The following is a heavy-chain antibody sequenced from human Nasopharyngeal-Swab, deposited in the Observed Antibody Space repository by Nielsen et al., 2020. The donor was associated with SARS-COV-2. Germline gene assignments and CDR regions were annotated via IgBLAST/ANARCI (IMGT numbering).Heavy chain of an antibody. J-gene: IGHJ4*02. D-gene: IGHD6-13*01. V-gene: IGHV4-39*01. CDR2: IYYSGST. Sequence: PGKGLEWIGSIYYSGSTYYNPSLTSRVTISVDTSKNQFSLKLSSVTAADTAVYYCARPGTGIAAADYWGQGTLVTVSS. CDR3: ARPGTGIAAADY.